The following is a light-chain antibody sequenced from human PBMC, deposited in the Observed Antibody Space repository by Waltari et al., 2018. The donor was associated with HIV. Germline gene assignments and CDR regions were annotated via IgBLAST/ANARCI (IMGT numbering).Light chain of an antibody. V-gene: IGKV3-15*01. CDR2: DAS. Sequence: ILLPQSPATVSVSPGDRATLSCTASQSIFSNLAWYQHRPGQAPRLLIYDASTRGAGVPDRFSGTASGTEFTLTISNLQSEDVGLYYCQQYNEWLALTFGGGTRVEV. CDR3: QQYNEWLALT. CDR1: QSIFSN. J-gene: IGKJ4*01.